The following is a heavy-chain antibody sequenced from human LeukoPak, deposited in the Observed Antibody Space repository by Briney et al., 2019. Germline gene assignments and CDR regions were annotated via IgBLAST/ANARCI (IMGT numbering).Heavy chain of an antibody. Sequence: GGSLRLSCAASGFTFSSYEMNWVRQAPGKGLEWVSYISSSGSTIYYADSVKGRFTISRDNAKNSLYLQMNSLRAEDTALYYCARDGTVLDYYYYYMDVWGKGTTVTVSS. CDR3: ARDGTVLDYYYYYMDV. CDR1: GFTFSSYE. J-gene: IGHJ6*03. V-gene: IGHV3-48*03. D-gene: IGHD3-3*02. CDR2: ISSSGSTI.